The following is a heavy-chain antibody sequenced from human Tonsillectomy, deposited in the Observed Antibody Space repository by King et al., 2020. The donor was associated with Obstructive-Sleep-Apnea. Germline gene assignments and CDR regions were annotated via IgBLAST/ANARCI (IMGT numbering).Heavy chain of an antibody. CDR2: ISYDGSNK. D-gene: IGHD6-6*01. CDR1: GFTFSSYA. V-gene: IGHV3-30*04. J-gene: IGHJ6*02. CDR3: ARELSGSFGMDV. Sequence: QVQLVESGGGVVQPGRSLRLSCAASGFTFSSYAMHWVRQAPGKGLEWVAVISYDGSNKFYADSLKGRFTISRDNSKNTLYLQMNSLRAEDTAVYYCARELSGSFGMDVWGQGTTVTVSS.